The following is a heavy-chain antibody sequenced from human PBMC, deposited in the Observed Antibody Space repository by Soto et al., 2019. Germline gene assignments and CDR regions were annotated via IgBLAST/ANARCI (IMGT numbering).Heavy chain of an antibody. CDR2: TYYRSKWYN. J-gene: IGHJ4*02. V-gene: IGHV6-1*01. CDR1: GDSVSSNSAA. D-gene: IGHD3-3*01. Sequence: SQTLSLTCAISGDSVSSNSAAWNWIRQSPSRGLEWLGRTYYRSKWYNDYAVSVKSRITISPDTSKNQFSLQLNSVTPEDTAVYYCARDGPWSGYYHLYYFDYWGQGTLVTVSS. CDR3: ARDGPWSGYYHLYYFDY.